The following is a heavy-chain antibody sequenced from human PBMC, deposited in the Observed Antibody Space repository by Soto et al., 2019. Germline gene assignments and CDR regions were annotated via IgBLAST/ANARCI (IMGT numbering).Heavy chain of an antibody. CDR2: VSYRGIT. CDR3: ARDREYSFGLTYDI. D-gene: IGHD3-3*01. CDR1: GGSISSSDYY. Sequence: PSETLSLTCTVSGGSISSSDYYWGWIRQRPGKGLEWIGNVSYRGITTYNPSLKSRVTILLGTSKNQISLNLRSVTAADTAVYYCARDREYSFGLTYDIWGQGTMVTVSS. V-gene: IGHV4-61*08. J-gene: IGHJ3*02.